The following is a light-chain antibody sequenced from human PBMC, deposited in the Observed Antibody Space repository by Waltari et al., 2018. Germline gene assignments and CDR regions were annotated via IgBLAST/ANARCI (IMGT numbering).Light chain of an antibody. CDR2: GAS. V-gene: IGKV3-15*01. CDR3: QQRNNWPLS. J-gene: IGKJ4*01. Sequence: EIVMTQSPATLSVSRGGSATVSCRASLSIDDSLAWYQQKPGQPPRLLIHGASTRDTGIPVRFSGSGSGTDFTLTITGLQSEDSAVYYCQQRNNWPLSFGGGTKVEIK. CDR1: LSIDDS.